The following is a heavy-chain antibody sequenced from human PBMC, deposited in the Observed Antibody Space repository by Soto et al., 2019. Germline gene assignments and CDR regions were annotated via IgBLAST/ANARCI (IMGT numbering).Heavy chain of an antibody. CDR1: GYTFTGYS. CDR3: ARVLWNTVGKRYGMDV. CDR2: INPNSGGT. D-gene: IGHD4-4*01. J-gene: IGHJ6*02. V-gene: IGHV1-2*02. Sequence: ASVKVSCKASGYTFTGYSMHWVRQAPGQGLEWMGWINPNSGGTNYAQKFQGRVTMTRDTSISTAYMELSRLRSDDTAVYYCARVLWNTVGKRYGMDVWGQGTTVTVSS.